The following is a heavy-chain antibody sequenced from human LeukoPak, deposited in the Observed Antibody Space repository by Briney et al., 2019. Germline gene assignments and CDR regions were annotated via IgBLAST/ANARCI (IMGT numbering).Heavy chain of an antibody. CDR3: ARDEDGTTAY. D-gene: IGHD1-1*01. CDR1: GGSISSGSYY. Sequence: SETLSLTCTVSGGSISSGSYYWSWLRQPAGKGLEGIGRIYTSGSTNYNPSLKSRVTISVDTSKHQFSLKLSSVTAADTAVYYCARDEDGTTAYWGQGTLVTVSS. V-gene: IGHV4-61*02. J-gene: IGHJ4*02. CDR2: IYTSGST.